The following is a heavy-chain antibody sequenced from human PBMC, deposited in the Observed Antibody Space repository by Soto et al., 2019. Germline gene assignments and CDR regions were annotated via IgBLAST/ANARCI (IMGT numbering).Heavy chain of an antibody. CDR3: ARAAREAVFRGAFNY. D-gene: IGHD2-15*01. V-gene: IGHV1-18*01. J-gene: IGHJ4*02. Sequence: VQLVQSGAEVKKPGASVKVSCKASGYTFTSYGISWVRQAPGQGLEWMGWISGYNANTNYAQKLQARVTMTTDTATNTAYMELRSLRSDDTAVYFCARAAREAVFRGAFNYWGQGTLVTVSS. CDR1: GYTFTSYG. CDR2: ISGYNANT.